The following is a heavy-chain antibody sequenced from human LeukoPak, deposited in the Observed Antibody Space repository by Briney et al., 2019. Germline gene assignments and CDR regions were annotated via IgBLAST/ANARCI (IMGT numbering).Heavy chain of an antibody. CDR1: GGSFSGYY. D-gene: IGHD3-10*01. Sequence: SETLSLTCAVSGGSFSGYYWSWVRQPPGKGLEWIGEINHRGRNNYNPSLKSRVTISVDTSKNQFSLKLSSVTAADTAVYYCARGITMVRGVDSNFDYWGQGTLVTVSS. J-gene: IGHJ4*02. CDR2: INHRGRN. CDR3: ARGITMVRGVDSNFDY. V-gene: IGHV4-34*01.